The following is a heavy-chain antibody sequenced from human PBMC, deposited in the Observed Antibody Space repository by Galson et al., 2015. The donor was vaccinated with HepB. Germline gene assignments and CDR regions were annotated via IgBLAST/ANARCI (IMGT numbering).Heavy chain of an antibody. J-gene: IGHJ4*02. V-gene: IGHV1-18*04. CDR1: GYTFSVDD. D-gene: IGHD3-10*01. CDR3: ARGGGSGSKGLDY. Sequence: SVKVSCKASGYTFSVDDITWVRQAPGQGLEWMGWISAYNGNRNYAQKFQGRLTLTTDTSTSTAYMELRSLRSDDTAVYYCARGGGSGSKGLDYWGQGTLVTVSS. CDR2: ISAYNGNR.